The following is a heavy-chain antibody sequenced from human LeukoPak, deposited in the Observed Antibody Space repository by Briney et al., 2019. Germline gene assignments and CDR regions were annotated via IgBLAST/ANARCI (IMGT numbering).Heavy chain of an antibody. V-gene: IGHV3-11*06. CDR3: ARERPMGGTTPIDY. D-gene: IGHD1-7*01. CDR1: GFTFSDYY. CDR2: ISSSSSYT. J-gene: IGHJ4*02. Sequence: GGSLRLSCATSGFTFSDYYMSWIRQAPGKGLECVSYISSSSSYTNYADSVEGRFTISRDNAKNSLYLQMNSLRAEDTAVYYCARERPMGGTTPIDYWGQGTLVTVSS.